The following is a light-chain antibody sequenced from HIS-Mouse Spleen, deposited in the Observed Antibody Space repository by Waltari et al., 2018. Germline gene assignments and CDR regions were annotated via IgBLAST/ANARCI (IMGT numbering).Light chain of an antibody. Sequence: SYELTQPPSVSVSPGQTARSTCSGTALPKQQAYWYQQKPGQAPVLVIYKDSERPSGIPERFSGSSSGTTVTLTISGVQAEDEADYYCQSADSSGTYVFGTGTKVTVL. J-gene: IGLJ1*01. CDR2: KDS. V-gene: IGLV3-25*03. CDR1: ALPKQQ. CDR3: QSADSSGTYV.